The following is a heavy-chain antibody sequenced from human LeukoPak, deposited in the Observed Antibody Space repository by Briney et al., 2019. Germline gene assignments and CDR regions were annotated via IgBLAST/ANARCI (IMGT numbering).Heavy chain of an antibody. CDR1: GFTFSNYG. CDR3: ARELTTNWFDP. D-gene: IGHD1-1*01. CDR2: IRFDGTSK. Sequence: GGSLRLSCAASGFTFSNYGMHWVRQAPGKGLEWVAFIRFDGTSKYYADSVKGRFTISRDNAKNTLFLQMNSLRAEDTAVYYCARELTTNWFDPWGQGTLVTVSS. J-gene: IGHJ5*02. V-gene: IGHV3-30*02.